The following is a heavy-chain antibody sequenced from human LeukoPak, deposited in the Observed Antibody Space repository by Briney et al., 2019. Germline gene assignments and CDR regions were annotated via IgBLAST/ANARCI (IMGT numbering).Heavy chain of an antibody. J-gene: IGHJ4*02. CDR1: GFTFSYYW. D-gene: IGHD3-10*01. V-gene: IGHV3-74*01. Sequence: GGSLRLSCAASGFTFSYYWMHWVRQAPGKGLVWVSRINPDGSKTDHADSVKGRFTISRDNAKNTLYLQMNSLRAEDTAVYYCTAYGSGSYYSLYYFDYWGQGTLVTVSS. CDR2: INPDGSKT. CDR3: TAYGSGSYYSLYYFDY.